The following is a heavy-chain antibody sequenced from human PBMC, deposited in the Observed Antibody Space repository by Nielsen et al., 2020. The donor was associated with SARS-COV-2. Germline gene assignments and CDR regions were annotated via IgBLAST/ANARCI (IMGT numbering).Heavy chain of an antibody. Sequence: GESLKISCAASGFIFDNYAMNWVRQAPGKGLEWVSTISGRGSMTYYTDSVKGRFTISRDSSKNTVFLEMNSLRAGDTAIYYCTKVPNSSGPPLFYGMDVWGQGTTVTVS. CDR2: ISGRGSMT. CDR3: TKVPNSSGPPLFYGMDV. J-gene: IGHJ6*02. CDR1: GFIFDNYA. V-gene: IGHV3-23*01. D-gene: IGHD6-19*01.